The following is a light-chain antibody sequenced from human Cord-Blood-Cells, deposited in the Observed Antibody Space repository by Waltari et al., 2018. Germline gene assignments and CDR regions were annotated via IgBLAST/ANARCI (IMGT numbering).Light chain of an antibody. CDR3: CSYAGSSTWV. Sequence: QSALTQPASVSGSPGQSITISYTGTSSDVGSYNLVSWYQQHPGKAPKLMIYEGSKRPSGVANRLSGSKSGNTASLTISGLQAEDEADYYCCSYAGSSTWVFGGGTKLTVL. CDR2: EGS. CDR1: SSDVGSYNL. V-gene: IGLV2-23*01. J-gene: IGLJ3*02.